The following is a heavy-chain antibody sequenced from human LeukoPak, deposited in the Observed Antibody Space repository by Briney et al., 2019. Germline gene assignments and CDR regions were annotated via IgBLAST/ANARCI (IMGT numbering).Heavy chain of an antibody. CDR3: AREGDS. V-gene: IGHV4-4*07. J-gene: IGHJ5*01. Sequence: SETLSLTCSVSGGSIGTYYWSWIRQPAGKRLEWIGRVSTTGSTKYNPSFKSRVIMSLDTSKDQFSLNLNSVTAADTAVYYCAREGDSWGQGTLVTVSS. CDR1: GGSIGTYY. CDR2: VSTTGST.